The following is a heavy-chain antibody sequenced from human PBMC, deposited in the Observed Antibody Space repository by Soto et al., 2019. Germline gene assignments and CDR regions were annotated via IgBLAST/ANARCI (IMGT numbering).Heavy chain of an antibody. V-gene: IGHV3-21*01. CDR3: ARAYSGRAPSAVAV. D-gene: IGHD4-4*01. J-gene: IGHJ4*02. CDR1: GFTFSSYS. CDR2: ISSSSSYI. Sequence: EVQLVESGGGLVKPGGSLRLSCAASGFTFSSYSMNWVRQAPGKGLEWVSSISSSSSYIYYADSVKGRFTISRDNAKNSLYLQMNSLRAEDTAVYYCARAYSGRAPSAVAVWGQGTLVTVSS.